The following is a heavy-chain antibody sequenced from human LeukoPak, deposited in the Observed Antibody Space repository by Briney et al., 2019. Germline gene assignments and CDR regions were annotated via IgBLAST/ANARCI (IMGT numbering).Heavy chain of an antibody. J-gene: IGHJ4*02. V-gene: IGHV3-48*03. Sequence: LSLTCTVSGGSISSYYWSWVRQAPGKGLEWVSYISSSGSTIYYADSVKGRFTISRDNAKNSLYLQMNSLRAEDTAVYYCARAAESDYWGQGTLVTVSS. CDR2: ISSSGSTI. CDR3: ARAAESDY. CDR1: GGSISSYY. D-gene: IGHD3-10*01.